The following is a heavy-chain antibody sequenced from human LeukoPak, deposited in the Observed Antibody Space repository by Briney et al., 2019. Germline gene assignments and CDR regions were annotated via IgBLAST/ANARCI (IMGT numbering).Heavy chain of an antibody. CDR3: VRHQYWGFDY. J-gene: IGHJ4*02. V-gene: IGHV5-51*01. D-gene: IGHD7-27*01. CDR1: GSSFTSNW. CDR2: IHPGNSDT. Sequence: GEPLKIPCQGSGSSFTSNWIGWVRQLPGKGLEWMAMIHPGNSDTNYSPSFQGQVTISADKSISTAYLQWSSLKASDTAMYYCVRHQYWGFDYWDQGTLVIVSS.